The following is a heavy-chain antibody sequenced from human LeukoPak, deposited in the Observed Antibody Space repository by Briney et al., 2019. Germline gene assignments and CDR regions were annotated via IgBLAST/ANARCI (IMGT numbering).Heavy chain of an antibody. CDR2: ISSSSSYI. CDR1: GFTFSSYS. D-gene: IGHD2-15*01. J-gene: IGHJ6*02. V-gene: IGHV3-21*01. Sequence: PGGSLRLSFAASGFTFSSYSMNWVRQAPGKGLEWVSSISSSSSYIYYADSVKGRFTISRDTAKNSLYLQMNSLRAEDTAVYYCARELVVVVAATDYYYGMDVWGQGTTVTVSS. CDR3: ARELVVVVAATDYYYGMDV.